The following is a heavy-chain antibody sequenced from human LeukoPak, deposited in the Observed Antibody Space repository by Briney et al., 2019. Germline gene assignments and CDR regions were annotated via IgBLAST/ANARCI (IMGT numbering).Heavy chain of an antibody. V-gene: IGHV3-30*04. J-gene: IGHJ4*02. Sequence: PGRSLRLSCAASGFTSSSYAMHWVRQAPGKGLEWVAVISYDGSNKYYADSVKGRFTISRDNSKNTLYLQMNSLRAEDTAVYYCARSLNGGIAAAVDYWGQGTLVTVSS. CDR1: GFTSSSYA. CDR3: ARSLNGGIAAAVDY. CDR2: ISYDGSNK. D-gene: IGHD6-13*01.